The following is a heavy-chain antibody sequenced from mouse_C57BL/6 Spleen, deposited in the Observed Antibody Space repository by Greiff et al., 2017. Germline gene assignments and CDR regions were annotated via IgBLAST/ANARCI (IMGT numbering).Heavy chain of an antibody. CDR1: GYAFTNYL. V-gene: IGHV1-54*01. CDR2: INPGSGGT. J-gene: IGHJ4*01. Sequence: VQLQQSGAELVRPGTSVKVSCKASGYAFTNYLLEWVKQRPGQGLEWIGVINPGSGGTNYTEKFKGKATLTADKSSSTAYMQLSSLTSEVSAVYFCARGDGNYDAMGYWGQGTSVTVSS. D-gene: IGHD2-1*01. CDR3: ARGDGNYDAMGY.